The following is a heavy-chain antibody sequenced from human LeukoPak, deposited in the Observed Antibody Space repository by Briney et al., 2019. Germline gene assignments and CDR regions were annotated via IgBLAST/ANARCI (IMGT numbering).Heavy chain of an antibody. V-gene: IGHV3-49*04. Sequence: GGSLRLSCTASRFTFCDYAMSWVRQAPGKGLEWVGFIRSKAYGGTTEYAASVKGRFTISRDDSKSIAYLQMNSLKTEDTAVYYCTRAVAYCGGDCYYYFDYWGQGTLVTVSS. CDR3: TRAVAYCGGDCYYYFDY. CDR1: RFTFCDYA. J-gene: IGHJ4*02. CDR2: IRSKAYGGTT. D-gene: IGHD2-21*02.